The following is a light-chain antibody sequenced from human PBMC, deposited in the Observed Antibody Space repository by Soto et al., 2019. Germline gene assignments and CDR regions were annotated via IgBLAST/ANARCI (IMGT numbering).Light chain of an antibody. J-gene: IGKJ1*01. CDR2: AAS. CDR3: QQSYSTPWT. V-gene: IGKV1-39*01. Sequence: DSQMTQYPASLSASVGAGDPITCRASQSISIDLNWYQQKPGKAPKLLIYAASSLQSGVPSRFSGSGSGTDFTLAISSLQPEDFATYYCQQSYSTPWTFGQVTKVEIK. CDR1: QSISID.